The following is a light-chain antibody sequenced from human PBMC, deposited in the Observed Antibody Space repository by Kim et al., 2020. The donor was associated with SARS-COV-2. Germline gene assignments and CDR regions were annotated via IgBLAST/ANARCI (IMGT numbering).Light chain of an antibody. CDR1: SLSNYF. CDR2: GEN. Sequence: SSELTQDPAVSVALGQTVRITCQGDSLSNYFATWYQQKPGQAPVLVVYGENNRPSGIPDRFSGSTSRNTGSLTITGAQAEDEADYYCSSRGSSGIHWVFGGGTQLTVL. V-gene: IGLV3-19*01. CDR3: SSRGSSGIHWV. J-gene: IGLJ3*02.